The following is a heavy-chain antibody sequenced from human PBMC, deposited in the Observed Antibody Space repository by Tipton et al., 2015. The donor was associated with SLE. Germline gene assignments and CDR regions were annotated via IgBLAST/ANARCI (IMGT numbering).Heavy chain of an antibody. D-gene: IGHD3-3*01. J-gene: IGHJ3*02. V-gene: IGHV5-51*01. Sequence: QSGAEVKEPGESLKISCKGSGYRFTSHWIAWVRQMPGKGLEWMGIIYPGDSDTRYSPSFQGQVTISVDKSINTAYLQWSSLQASDTAMYYCARPARVLEWFSAFDIWGQGTMVTVSS. CDR1: GYRFTSHW. CDR3: ARPARVLEWFSAFDI. CDR2: IYPGDSDT.